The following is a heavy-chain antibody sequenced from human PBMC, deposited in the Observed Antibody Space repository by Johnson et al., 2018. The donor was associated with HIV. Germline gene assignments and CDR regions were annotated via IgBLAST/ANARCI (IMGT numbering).Heavy chain of an antibody. Sequence: VQLVESGGGVLRPGGSLRLSCVASGFTFSSYDMHWVRQATGKGLEWVSAIGTAGDTYYPGSVKGRFTISREIAKNSLYLQMNSLRAGDTAVYYCARGQGAVAGWGAFDLWGPGTMVTVSS. J-gene: IGHJ3*01. CDR1: GFTFSSYD. D-gene: IGHD6-19*01. CDR2: IGTAGDT. V-gene: IGHV3-13*01. CDR3: ARGQGAVAGWGAFDL.